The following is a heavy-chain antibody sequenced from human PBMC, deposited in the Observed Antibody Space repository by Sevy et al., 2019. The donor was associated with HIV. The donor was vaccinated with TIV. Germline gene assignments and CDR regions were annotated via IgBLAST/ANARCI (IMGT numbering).Heavy chain of an antibody. CDR3: AKEILPIDY. CDR2: ITISGDGK. Sequence: GGSLRLSCSVSGFTFTNAAMTWVRQAPGKGLEWVSGITISGDGKYYADSVRGRFTISRDNSKNTVYLQMNSLIDEDTAVYYCAKEILPIDYWGQGTLVTVSS. V-gene: IGHV3-23*01. CDR1: GFTFTNAA. J-gene: IGHJ4*02.